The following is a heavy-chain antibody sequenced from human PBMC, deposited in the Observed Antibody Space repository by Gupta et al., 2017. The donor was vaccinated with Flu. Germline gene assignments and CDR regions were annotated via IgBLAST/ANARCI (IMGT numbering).Heavy chain of an antibody. CDR2: ISGSGGST. CDR1: GFTFSSYA. CDR3: AKDQKRSSSALYYFDY. V-gene: IGHV3-23*01. J-gene: IGHJ4*02. Sequence: EVQLLESGGGLVQPGGSLRLSCAASGFTFSSYAMSWVRQAPGKGLEGVSAISGSGGSTYYADSVKGRFTISRDNSKNTRYLQMNSMGAEDTAVYYCAKDQKRSSSALYYFDYWGQGTRVTVSS. D-gene: IGHD6-6*01.